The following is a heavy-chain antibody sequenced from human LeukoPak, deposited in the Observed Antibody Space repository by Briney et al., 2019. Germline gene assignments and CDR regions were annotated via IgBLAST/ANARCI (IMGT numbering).Heavy chain of an antibody. CDR3: TSTTVNMGG. CDR1: GFTFINAW. CDR2: IKSKRDGGTT. J-gene: IGHJ4*02. V-gene: IGHV3-15*01. Sequence: GGSLRLSCAASGFTFINAWMSWVRQAPGKGLELVGRIKSKRDGGTTDYAAPVKGRFTISRDDSKNTLYVQMNSLRTEDTAVYYCTSTTVNMGGWGQGTLVTVSS. D-gene: IGHD2/OR15-2a*01.